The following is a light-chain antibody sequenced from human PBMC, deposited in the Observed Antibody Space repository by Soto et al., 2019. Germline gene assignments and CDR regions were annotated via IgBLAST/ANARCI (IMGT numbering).Light chain of an antibody. CDR3: SSYTSSSTLGGV. J-gene: IGLJ1*01. V-gene: IGLV2-14*03. CDR2: DVS. CDR1: SSDVGGYNY. Sequence: QSVLTQPASVSGSPGQSITISCTGTSSDVGGYNYVSWYQHHPGKAPKLMIYDVSNRPSGVSNRFSGSKSGNTASLTISGLQAEDEADYYCSSYTSSSTLGGVFGTGTQLTVL.